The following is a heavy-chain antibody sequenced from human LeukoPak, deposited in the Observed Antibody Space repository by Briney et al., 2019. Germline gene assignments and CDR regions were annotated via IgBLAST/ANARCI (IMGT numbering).Heavy chain of an antibody. J-gene: IGHJ6*02. Sequence: PGRSLRLSCAASGFTFDDYAMHWVRQAPGKGLEWVSGISWNSGSIGYADSVKGRFTISRDNAKNSLYLQMNSLRAEDTALYYCAKDIVGALSGMDVWGQGTTVTVSS. D-gene: IGHD1-26*01. CDR3: AKDIVGALSGMDV. V-gene: IGHV3-9*01. CDR1: GFTFDDYA. CDR2: ISWNSGSI.